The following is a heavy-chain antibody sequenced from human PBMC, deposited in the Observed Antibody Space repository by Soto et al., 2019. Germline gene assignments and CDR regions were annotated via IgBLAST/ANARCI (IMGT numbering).Heavy chain of an antibody. V-gene: IGHV4-34*01. Sequence: PSETLSLTCAVVGDSLRGQSWNWIRQSPGKGLEWIGELDQSGGTNYNPSLKRRAIISDDTSKNQFSLTSTSVTAADTAVYYFAREDSHGWSGESLDVWGQGTTVTVSS. J-gene: IGHJ6*02. CDR1: GDSLRGQS. D-gene: IGHD6-19*01. CDR2: LDQSGGT. CDR3: AREDSHGWSGESLDV.